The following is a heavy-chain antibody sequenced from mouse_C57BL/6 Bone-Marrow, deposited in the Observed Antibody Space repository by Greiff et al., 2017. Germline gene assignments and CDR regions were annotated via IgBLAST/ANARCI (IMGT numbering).Heavy chain of an antibody. CDR2: SSSGGSYT. D-gene: IGHD1-2*01. J-gene: IGHJ4*01. Sequence: EVQRVESGGDLVKPGGSLKLSCAASGFTFSSYGMSWVRQTPDKRLEWVATSSSGGSYTYYPDSVKGRFTISRDNAKHTLFLQLSSLKSEDTAMYYCARHRVLRPLYAMDYWGQGTSVTVSS. CDR3: ARHRVLRPLYAMDY. V-gene: IGHV5-6*01. CDR1: GFTFSSYG.